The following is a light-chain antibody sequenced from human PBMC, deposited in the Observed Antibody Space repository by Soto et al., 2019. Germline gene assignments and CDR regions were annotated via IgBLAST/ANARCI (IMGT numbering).Light chain of an antibody. Sequence: DIPMTQSPSSLSASVGDRVTITCRASQAITNDLSWYQQKPGERPKRLIYAASTLHSGVPSRFSGSGSGTEFTLTISSLQPEDFATYFCLQHNSYPRTFGQGTKVEIK. CDR2: AAS. V-gene: IGKV1-17*01. J-gene: IGKJ1*01. CDR1: QAITND. CDR3: LQHNSYPRT.